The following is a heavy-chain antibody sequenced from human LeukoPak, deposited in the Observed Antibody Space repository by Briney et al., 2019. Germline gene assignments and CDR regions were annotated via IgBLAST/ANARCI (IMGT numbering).Heavy chain of an antibody. Sequence: SETLSLTCTVSGGSISSYYWSWIRQPPGKGLEWIGYIYYSGSTNHNPSLKSRVTMSVDTSKNQFSLKLSSVTAADTAVYYCARETYSSGSSYAFDIWGQGTMVTVSS. J-gene: IGHJ3*02. CDR1: GGSISSYY. D-gene: IGHD6-19*01. CDR3: ARETYSSGSSYAFDI. V-gene: IGHV4-59*01. CDR2: IYYSGST.